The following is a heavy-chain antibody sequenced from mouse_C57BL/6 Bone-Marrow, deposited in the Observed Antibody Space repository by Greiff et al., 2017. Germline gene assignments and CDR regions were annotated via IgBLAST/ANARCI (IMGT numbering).Heavy chain of an antibody. Sequence: QVQLQQPGAELVMPGASVKLSCKASGYTFTSYWLHWVKQRPGQGLEWIGEIDPSDSNTNYNQKFKGKSTLTVDKSSSTAYMQLSSLTSEDSAVYYCARACGSYWGRGTLVTVSA. CDR3: ARACGSY. V-gene: IGHV1-69*01. CDR2: IDPSDSNT. J-gene: IGHJ3*01. CDR1: GYTFTSYW.